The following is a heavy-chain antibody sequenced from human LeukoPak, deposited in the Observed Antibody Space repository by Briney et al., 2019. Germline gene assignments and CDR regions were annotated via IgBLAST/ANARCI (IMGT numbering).Heavy chain of an antibody. D-gene: IGHD6-25*01. CDR1: GGSISSDSYY. CDR2: INSSGST. CDR3: ARAEAASFDY. Sequence: PSQTLSLTCTVSGGSISSDSYYWSWIRQPAGKGLEWIGRINSSGSTNYNPSLKSRVTISVDTSKNQFSLKLSSVTAADTAVYYCARAEAASFDYWGQGTLVTVSS. J-gene: IGHJ4*02. V-gene: IGHV4-61*02.